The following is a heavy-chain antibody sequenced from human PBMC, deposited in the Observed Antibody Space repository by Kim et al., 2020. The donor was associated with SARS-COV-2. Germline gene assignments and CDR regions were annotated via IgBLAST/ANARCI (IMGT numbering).Heavy chain of an antibody. V-gene: IGHV1-24*01. D-gene: IGHD1-26*01. CDR3: ATSPAIVGAPDDYYYYYGINV. J-gene: IGHJ6*02. CDR2: FDPDDGET. CDR1: GYTLTELS. Sequence: ASVKVSCKVSGYTLTELSMHWVRQAPGKGLEWMGGFDPDDGETIYAQKFQGRVTMTEDTSTDTAYMELSSLRSEDTAVYYCATSPAIVGAPDDYYYYYGINVWGQGTTVTVSS.